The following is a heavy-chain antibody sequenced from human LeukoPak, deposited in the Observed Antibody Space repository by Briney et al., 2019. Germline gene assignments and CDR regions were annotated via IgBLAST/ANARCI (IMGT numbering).Heavy chain of an antibody. J-gene: IGHJ4*02. CDR3: ARVRSSGWYGY. D-gene: IGHD6-19*01. CDR2: VNPSGGST. CDR1: GYTFTSYY. Sequence: AAVKVSCKASGYTFTSYYMHWVRQAPVQGLEWMGIVNPSGGSTSYAQKFQGRVTMTRDTSTSTVYMELSSLRSEDTAVYYCARVRSSGWYGYWGQGTLVTVSS. V-gene: IGHV1-46*01.